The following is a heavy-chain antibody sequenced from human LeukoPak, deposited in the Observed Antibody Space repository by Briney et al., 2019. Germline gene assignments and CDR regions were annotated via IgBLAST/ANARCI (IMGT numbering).Heavy chain of an antibody. CDR2: ITSSGNTI. D-gene: IGHD6-19*01. J-gene: IGHJ4*02. CDR3: ARDSSGSSDWYGDYFDY. CDR1: GFTFSSYW. Sequence: GGSLRLSCAASGFTFSSYWMNWVRQAPGKGLGWVSYITSSGNTIYYADSVKGRFTISRDNAKNSLYLQMNRLRAEDTAVYYCARDSSGSSDWYGDYFDYWGQGTLVTVSS. V-gene: IGHV3-48*04.